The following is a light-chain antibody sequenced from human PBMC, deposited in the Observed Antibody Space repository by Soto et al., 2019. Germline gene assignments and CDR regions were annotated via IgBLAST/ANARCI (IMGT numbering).Light chain of an antibody. Sequence: VVLTQSPATLSLSPGERATLSCRASQSISEFLAWYQQKPGQAPRLLIYDASNRATGTPARFSGSGSGTDFTLTISRLEPEDFAVYYCQQYGSSPPFTFGQGTKVDIK. CDR3: QQYGSSPPFT. J-gene: IGKJ1*01. V-gene: IGKV3-20*01. CDR2: DAS. CDR1: QSISEF.